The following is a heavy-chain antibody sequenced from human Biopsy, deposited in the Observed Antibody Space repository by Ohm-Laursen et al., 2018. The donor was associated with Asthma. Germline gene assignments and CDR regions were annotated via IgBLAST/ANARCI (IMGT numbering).Heavy chain of an antibody. J-gene: IGHJ4*02. CDR3: ARGWNCGGDCYSLDS. CDR1: GDSIDSGDYS. CDR2: IYRNGDT. Sequence: TLSLTCAVSGDSIDSGDYSWTWIRQSPGVGLEWIGSIYRNGDTYYNPTLKNRVTISIDRSKNQFSLRLRSVTAADTAVYYCARGWNCGGDCYSLDSWGQGTLVTVSS. V-gene: IGHV4-30-2*06. D-gene: IGHD2-21*02.